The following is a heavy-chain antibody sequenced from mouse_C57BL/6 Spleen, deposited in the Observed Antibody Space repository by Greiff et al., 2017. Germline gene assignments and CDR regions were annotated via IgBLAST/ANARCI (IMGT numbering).Heavy chain of an antibody. D-gene: IGHD1-1*01. J-gene: IGHJ3*01. Sequence: VQLQQSGAELVKPGASVKLSCTASGFNIKDYYMHWVKQRTEQGLEWIGRIDPEDGETKYAPKFQGKATLTADTSSNTAYLQLSSLTSEDTAVYYCARAALYDGSSAAWFAYWGQGTLVTVSA. CDR1: GFNIKDYY. V-gene: IGHV14-2*01. CDR2: IDPEDGET. CDR3: ARAALYDGSSAAWFAY.